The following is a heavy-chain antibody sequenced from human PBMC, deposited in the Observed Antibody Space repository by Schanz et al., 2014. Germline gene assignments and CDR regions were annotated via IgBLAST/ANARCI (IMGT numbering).Heavy chain of an antibody. D-gene: IGHD4-17*01. Sequence: VPLVASGGGVVQPGRSLRLSCAASGFTFSSYAMSWVRQAPGKGLEWVSAISGSGGSTYYADSVKGRFTISRDNSKNTLYLQMNTLRAEDTAVYYCARKMKLGVYGGKGHDSLDIWGQGTMVTVSS. CDR2: ISGSGGST. CDR1: GFTFSSYA. J-gene: IGHJ3*02. V-gene: IGHV3-23*04. CDR3: ARKMKLGVYGGKGHDSLDI.